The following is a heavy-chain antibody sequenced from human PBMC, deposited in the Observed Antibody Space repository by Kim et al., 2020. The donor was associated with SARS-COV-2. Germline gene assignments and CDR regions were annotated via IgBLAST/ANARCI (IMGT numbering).Heavy chain of an antibody. J-gene: IGHJ3*02. Sequence: DSVKGRLTSSRTKSKNTLYLQMNSLRAEDTAVYYCARDQIPGSTGAFDIWGQGTMVTVSS. CDR3: ARDQIPGSTGAFDI. V-gene: IGHV3-53*01. D-gene: IGHD2-8*02.